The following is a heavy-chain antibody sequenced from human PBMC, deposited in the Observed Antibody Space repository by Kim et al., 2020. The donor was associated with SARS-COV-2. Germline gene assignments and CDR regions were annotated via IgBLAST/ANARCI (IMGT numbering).Heavy chain of an antibody. CDR1: GLNFVDAW. D-gene: IGHD2-15*01. Sequence: GGSLRLSCSVSGLNFVDAWMNWVRQAPGKGLEWVGRIKSEAAGGTADFAAGVRDRFTISRDNSKNTVFLQMNNMKTDDTAVYFCSHIRGYCSADCFDSWG. CDR2: IKSEAAGGTA. CDR3: SHIRGYCSADCFDS. J-gene: IGHJ4*01. V-gene: IGHV3-15*07.